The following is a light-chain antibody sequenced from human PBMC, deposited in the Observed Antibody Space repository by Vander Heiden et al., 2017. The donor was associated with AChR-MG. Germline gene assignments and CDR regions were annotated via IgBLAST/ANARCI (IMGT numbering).Light chain of an antibody. CDR1: NIGTES. J-gene: IGLJ3*02. CDR3: QVWDRSSDIGV. CDR2: YDS. Sequence: SYVLTQPPSVSVAPGKTATITCGGNNIGTESVHWYQQRPGQAPVLVIYYDSDRPSGIPERFSGSNSGNTATLIISRVEAGDEADYYCQVWDRSSDIGVFGGGTKLTVL. V-gene: IGLV3-21*04.